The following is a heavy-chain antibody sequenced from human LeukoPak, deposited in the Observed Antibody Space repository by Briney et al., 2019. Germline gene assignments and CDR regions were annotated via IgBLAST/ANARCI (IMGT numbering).Heavy chain of an antibody. CDR3: ARQLAVAGFDY. Sequence: GGSLRLSCAASGFTFSSYSMNWVRQAPGKGLEWVSSISSSSSSYIYYADSVKGRFTISRDNAKNSLYLQMNSLRAEDTAVYYCARQLAVAGFDYWGQGTLVTVSS. D-gene: IGHD6-19*01. J-gene: IGHJ4*02. V-gene: IGHV3-21*01. CDR1: GFTFSSYS. CDR2: ISSSSSSYI.